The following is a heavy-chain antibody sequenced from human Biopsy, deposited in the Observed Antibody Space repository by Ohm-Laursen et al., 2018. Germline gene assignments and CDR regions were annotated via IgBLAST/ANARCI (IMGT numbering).Heavy chain of an antibody. CDR3: ARHPTGFWFDP. J-gene: IGHJ5*02. V-gene: IGHV4-39*01. Sequence: GTLSLTWTVSGGSISSSTTYYWAWLRQPPGKGLEWIGSIYNTETTFYNPSLKIRVTISVDTSTNQFSLMVSSVTAADTALYFCARHPTGFWFDPWGHGTLVTVSS. CDR2: IYNTETT. CDR1: GGSISSSTTYY.